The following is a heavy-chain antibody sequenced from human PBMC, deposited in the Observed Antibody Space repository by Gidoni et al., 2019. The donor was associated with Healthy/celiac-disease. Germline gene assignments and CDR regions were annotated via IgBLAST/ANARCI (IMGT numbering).Heavy chain of an antibody. Sequence: QVQLVESGGGVVQPGRSLRLSCAASGFTFRSYGMHWVRQAPGKGLEWVAVISYDGSNKDYADSVKGRFTISRDNSKNTLYLQMNSLRAEDTAVYYCAKDLLALPVAGMGIPDFDYWGQGTLVTVSS. CDR1: GFTFRSYG. CDR3: AKDLLALPVAGMGIPDFDY. V-gene: IGHV3-30*18. J-gene: IGHJ4*02. D-gene: IGHD6-19*01. CDR2: ISYDGSNK.